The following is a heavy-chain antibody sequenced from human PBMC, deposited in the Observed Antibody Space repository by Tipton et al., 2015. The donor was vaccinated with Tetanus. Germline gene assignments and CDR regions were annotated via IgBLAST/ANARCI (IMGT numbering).Heavy chain of an antibody. Sequence: GLVKPSETLSLTCTVSGGSISTYHWNWIRQSPGKGLEWIGYIDYFGTTKYNPSLKSRVAMSVDTSKNQLSLKLSSVTSADTAVYYCARTSGYLYSNHWGQGTLVTVSS. D-gene: IGHD3-3*01. CDR2: IDYFGTT. CDR1: GGSISTYH. J-gene: IGHJ1*01. V-gene: IGHV4-59*01. CDR3: ARTSGYLYSNH.